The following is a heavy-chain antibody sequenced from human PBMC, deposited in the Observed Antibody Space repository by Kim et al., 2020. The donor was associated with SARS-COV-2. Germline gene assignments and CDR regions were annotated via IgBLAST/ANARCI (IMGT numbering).Heavy chain of an antibody. CDR2: T. Sequence: TQHAPHGKARSTLSKDESKNALYLQMSGLKTEDTAVYYCARGEGDYFDYWGQGNLVTVSS. J-gene: IGHJ4*02. V-gene: IGHV3-72*01. CDR3: ARGEGDYFDY. D-gene: IGHD1-26*01.